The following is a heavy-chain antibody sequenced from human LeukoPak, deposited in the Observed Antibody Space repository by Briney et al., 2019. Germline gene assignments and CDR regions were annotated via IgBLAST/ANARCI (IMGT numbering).Heavy chain of an antibody. D-gene: IGHD2-15*01. V-gene: IGHV4-31*03. CDR1: GGSISSGDYF. J-gene: IGHJ4*02. CDR3: ARGYCSGSSCDTFDN. CDR2: IYHSGTT. Sequence: SQTLSLTCTVSGGSISSGDYFWSWLRQHPGKGLEWIGYIYHSGTTYYNPSLKSRVTISVDTSKKQFSLKLTSVTAADTAVYYCARGYCSGSSCDTFDNWGQGTLVTVSS.